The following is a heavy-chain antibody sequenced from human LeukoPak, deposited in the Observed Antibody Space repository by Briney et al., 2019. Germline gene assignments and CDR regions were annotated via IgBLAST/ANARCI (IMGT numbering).Heavy chain of an antibody. CDR3: ARDQRLYYGSGSYNPWYFDL. V-gene: IGHV1-3*01. CDR2: INAVNGNT. CDR1: GYTFTSYA. D-gene: IGHD3-10*01. Sequence: ASVKVSCKASGYTFTSYAMHWVRQAPGQRLEWMGWINAVNGNTKYSQKFQGRVTITRDTSASTAYMELSSLRSEDTAVYYCARDQRLYYGSGSYNPWYFDLWGRGTLVTVSS. J-gene: IGHJ2*01.